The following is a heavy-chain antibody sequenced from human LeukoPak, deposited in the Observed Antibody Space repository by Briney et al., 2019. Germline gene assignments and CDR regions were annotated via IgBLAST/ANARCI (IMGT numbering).Heavy chain of an antibody. J-gene: IGHJ4*02. CDR3: ARQRFGQYFDN. Sequence: GGSLRLSCAASGFIFGDYYMSWIRQAPGKGLEWFSYISGDSDTVYYTDSVKGRFIISRDNAKKSLYLQMNSLRAEDTAAYYCARQRFGQYFDNWGRGTLVTVSS. CDR1: GFIFGDYY. V-gene: IGHV3-11*01. CDR2: ISGDSDTV. D-gene: IGHD3-10*01.